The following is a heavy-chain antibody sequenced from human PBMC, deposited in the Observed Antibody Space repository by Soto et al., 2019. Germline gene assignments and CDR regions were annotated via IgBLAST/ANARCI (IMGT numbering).Heavy chain of an antibody. V-gene: IGHV3-23*01. D-gene: IGHD3-22*01. CDR3: AKDLESYDSSGYYYHYFDY. J-gene: IGHJ4*02. Sequence: GGSLRLSCAASGFTFSSYAMSWVRQAPGKGLEWVSAISGSGGSTYYADSVKGRFTISRDNSKNTLYLQMNSLRAEDTAVYYCAKDLESYDSSGYYYHYFDYWGQGTLVTVSS. CDR2: ISGSGGST. CDR1: GFTFSSYA.